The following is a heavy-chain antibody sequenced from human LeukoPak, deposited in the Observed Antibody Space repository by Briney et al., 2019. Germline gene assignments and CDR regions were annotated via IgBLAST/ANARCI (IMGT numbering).Heavy chain of an antibody. D-gene: IGHD2-15*01. CDR1: GFPFSDYY. CDR3: ARELGHCSGGSCLAT. Sequence: PGGSLRLSCAASGFPFSDYYMGWIRHAPGKGLEWVSSISSSSRFTNYADSVKGRFTISRDNANKSLYLQMNSLRADDTAVYYCARELGHCSGGSCLATLGQGTLVTVSS. J-gene: IGHJ5*02. CDR2: ISSSSRFT. V-gene: IGHV3-11*05.